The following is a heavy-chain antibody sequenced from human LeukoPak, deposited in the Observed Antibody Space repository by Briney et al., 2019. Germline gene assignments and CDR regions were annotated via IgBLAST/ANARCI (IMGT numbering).Heavy chain of an antibody. CDR2: IYSGGTT. D-gene: IGHD3-10*02. V-gene: IGHV3-66*01. Sequence: GRSLRLSCAASGFTFSSYAMHWVRQAPGKGLEWVSVIYSGGTTYYSDSVKGRFTISRDNSKNTLYLQMNSLTAEDTAVYYCAELGITMIGGVWGKGTTVTISS. CDR3: AELGITMIGGV. J-gene: IGHJ6*04. CDR1: GFTFSSYA.